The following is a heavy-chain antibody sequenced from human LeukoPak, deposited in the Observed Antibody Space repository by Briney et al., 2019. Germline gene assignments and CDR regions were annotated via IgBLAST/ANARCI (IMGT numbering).Heavy chain of an antibody. CDR1: GFTFSSYS. V-gene: IGHV3-21*01. D-gene: IGHD6-13*01. Sequence: GGSLRLSCAASGFTFSSYSMNWVRQAPGKGLEWVSSISSSSSYIYYADSVKGRFTISRDNAKNLLYLQMNSLRAEDTAVYYCARDKPDYSSSWLIDYWGQGTLVTVSS. CDR3: ARDKPDYSSSWLIDY. CDR2: ISSSSSYI. J-gene: IGHJ4*02.